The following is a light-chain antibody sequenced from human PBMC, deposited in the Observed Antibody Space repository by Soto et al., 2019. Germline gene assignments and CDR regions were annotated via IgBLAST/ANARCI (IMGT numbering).Light chain of an antibody. J-gene: IGKJ1*01. V-gene: IGKV4-1*01. CDR3: QQYYSTPQT. CDR1: QSVLYSSNNKNY. CDR2: WAS. Sequence: IVMTQSPDCLAVSLGERATINCKSSQSVLYSSNNKNYLAWYQQKPGQPPKLLIYWASTRESGVPDRFSGSGSGTDFTLTISSLQAEDVAVYYCQQYYSTPQTFGQGTKVDIK.